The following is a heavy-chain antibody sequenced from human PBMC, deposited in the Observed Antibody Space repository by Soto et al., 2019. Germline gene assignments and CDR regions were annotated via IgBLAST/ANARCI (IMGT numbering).Heavy chain of an antibody. Sequence: PSETLSLTCTVSGGYISSGGYYWSWIRQHPGKGLEWIGYIYYSGSTYYNPSLKSRVTISVDTSKNQFSLKLSSVTAADTAVYYCATTVTPHNRVFDYWGQGTLVTVSS. CDR1: GGYISSGGYY. J-gene: IGHJ4*02. CDR2: IYYSGST. D-gene: IGHD4-17*01. CDR3: ATTVTPHNRVFDY. V-gene: IGHV4-31*03.